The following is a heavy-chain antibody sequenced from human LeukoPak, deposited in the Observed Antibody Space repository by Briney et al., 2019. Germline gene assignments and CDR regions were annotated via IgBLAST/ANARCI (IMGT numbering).Heavy chain of an antibody. V-gene: IGHV3-48*02. CDR3: ARDRSGTGWSDP. J-gene: IGHJ5*02. D-gene: IGHD2-8*02. CDR1: GFSFSSYS. CDR2: IRTSSHI. Sequence: GGSLRLSCAASGFSFSSYSMNWVRQAPGKGLEWVSYIRTSSHIYYAASVKGRFTISRGNAKNSLYLQMNSLRDEDTAVYYCARDRSGTGWSDPWGQGTLVTVSS.